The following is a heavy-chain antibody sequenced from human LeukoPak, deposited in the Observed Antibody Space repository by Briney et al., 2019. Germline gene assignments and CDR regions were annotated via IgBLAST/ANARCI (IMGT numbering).Heavy chain of an antibody. CDR2: ISSSSSYI. CDR3: AREGHYGSTADY. D-gene: IGHD3-10*01. Sequence: GGSLRLSCAASGFTFSSYSMNWVCQAPGKGLEWVSSISSSSSYIYYADSVKGRFTISRDNAKNSLYLQMNSLRAEDTAVYYCAREGHYGSTADYWGQGTLVTVSS. CDR1: GFTFSSYS. J-gene: IGHJ4*02. V-gene: IGHV3-21*01.